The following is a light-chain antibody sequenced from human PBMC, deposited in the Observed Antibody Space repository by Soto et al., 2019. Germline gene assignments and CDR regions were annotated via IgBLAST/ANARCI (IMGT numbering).Light chain of an antibody. CDR2: SNN. CDR3: AAWDDSLNGVV. J-gene: IGLJ2*01. CDR1: SSNIERNT. V-gene: IGLV1-44*01. Sequence: QSVLTQPPSASGTPGQRVTISCSGSSSNIERNTVNWYQQLPGTAPKLLIYSNNQRPSGVPDRFSGSKSGASASLAIGGLQSEDEADYYCAAWDDSLNGVVFGGGTQLTVL.